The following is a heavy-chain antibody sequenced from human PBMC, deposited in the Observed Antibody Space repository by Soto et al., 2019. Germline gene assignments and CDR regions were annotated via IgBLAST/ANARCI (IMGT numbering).Heavy chain of an antibody. CDR3: ARRDGSSWYGIDY. V-gene: IGHV4-59*08. CDR1: GGSMSNYY. CDR2: IYYTGSN. J-gene: IGHJ4*01. Sequence: TSETLSLTCTVSGGSMSNYYWSWIRQPPGKGLEWIGFIYYTGSNTYSPSLQSRVTISLDTSKNQFSLKLNSVTAADTAVYYCARRDGSSWYGIDYWAQGTLVTVSS. D-gene: IGHD6-13*01.